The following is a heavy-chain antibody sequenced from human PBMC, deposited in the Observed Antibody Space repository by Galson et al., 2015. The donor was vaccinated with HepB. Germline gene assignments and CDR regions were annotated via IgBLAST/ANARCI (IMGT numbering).Heavy chain of an antibody. CDR3: ARAKYDYNPGSPNWFDP. D-gene: IGHD5-24*01. J-gene: IGHJ5*02. V-gene: IGHV1-69*13. CDR1: GGTFSSYA. CDR2: IIPIFGTA. Sequence: SVKVSCKASGGTFSSYAISWVRQAPGQGLEWMGGIIPIFGTANYAQKFQGRVTITADESTSTAYMELSSLRSEDTALYYCARAKYDYNPGSPNWFDPWGQGTLVTVSS.